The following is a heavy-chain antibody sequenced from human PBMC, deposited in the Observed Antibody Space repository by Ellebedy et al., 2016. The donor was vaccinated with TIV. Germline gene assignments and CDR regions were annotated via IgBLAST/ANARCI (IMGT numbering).Heavy chain of an antibody. D-gene: IGHD5-18*01. CDR1: GFTFSSYS. J-gene: IGHJ5*02. V-gene: IGHV3-21*01. Sequence: GESLKISCAASGFTFSSYSMNWVRQAPGKGLEWVSSISSSSSYIYYADSVKGRFTISRDNAKNSLYLQMNSLRAEDTAVYYCAIRPVETQDTAMPWGQGTLVTVSS. CDR3: AIRPVETQDTAMP. CDR2: ISSSSSYI.